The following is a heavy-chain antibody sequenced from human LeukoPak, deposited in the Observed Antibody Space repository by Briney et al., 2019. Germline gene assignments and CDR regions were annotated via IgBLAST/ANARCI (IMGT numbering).Heavy chain of an antibody. J-gene: IGHJ5*02. D-gene: IGHD3-22*01. CDR1: GDSISSSY. Sequence: SETLSLTCTVSGDSISSSYWSWIRQPPGKTLEWIGYIYYTGTTNYNPSLKSRVTMSIDTSKNQFSLNVNSVTAADTAVYYCARGFYDSSGYSNCFDPWGQGTLVAVSS. CDR3: ARGFYDSSGYSNCFDP. V-gene: IGHV4-59*01. CDR2: IYYTGTT.